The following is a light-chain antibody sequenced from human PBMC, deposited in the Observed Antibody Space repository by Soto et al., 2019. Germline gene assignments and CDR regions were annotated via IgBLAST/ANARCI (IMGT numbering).Light chain of an antibody. CDR3: SSYTSSSPLEV. CDR2: DVS. V-gene: IGLV2-14*01. CDR1: SSDVGGYNY. J-gene: IGLJ2*01. Sequence: QSALTQPASVSGSPGQSITISCTGTSSDVGGYNYVSWYQQHPGKAPKLMIYDVSNRPSGVSNRFSGSKSGNTSSLTISGLQAEDDADYYCSSYTSSSPLEVFGGGTKLT.